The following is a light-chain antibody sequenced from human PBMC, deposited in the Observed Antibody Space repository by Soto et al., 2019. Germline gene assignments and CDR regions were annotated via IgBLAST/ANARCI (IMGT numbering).Light chain of an antibody. Sequence: IVLTQSPLSLPVTLGQPASISCRSSQSLVHSDGNTYLNWFQQRPGQSPRRLIYKASNRDSGVPDRFSGSVSGTDFTLSISRVEADDVGVYYCMQGITFTFGQGTRVEIK. CDR1: QSLVHSDGNTY. J-gene: IGKJ1*01. CDR2: KAS. CDR3: MQGITFT. V-gene: IGKV2-30*02.